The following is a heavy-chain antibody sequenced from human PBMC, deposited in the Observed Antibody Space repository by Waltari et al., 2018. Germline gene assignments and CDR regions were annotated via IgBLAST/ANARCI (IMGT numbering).Heavy chain of an antibody. D-gene: IGHD3-10*01. CDR1: GFHFDDYA. CDR2: ISWNSGSI. Sequence: EVQLVESGGGLVQPGRSLRFSCPASGFHFDDYAMLWVRQASGKGLEWVSGISWNSGSIGYADSVKGRFTISRDNAKNSLYLQMNSLRAEDTALYYCAKSTGANYGSGSFLDYWGQGTLVTVSS. CDR3: AKSTGANYGSGSFLDY. J-gene: IGHJ4*02. V-gene: IGHV3-9*01.